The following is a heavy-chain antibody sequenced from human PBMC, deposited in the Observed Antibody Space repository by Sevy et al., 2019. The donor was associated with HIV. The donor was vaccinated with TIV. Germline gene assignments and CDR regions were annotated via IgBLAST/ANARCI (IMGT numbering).Heavy chain of an antibody. CDR1: GFTFSNHA. V-gene: IGHV3-30*02. J-gene: IGHJ3*02. CDR2: IRSDGSHE. Sequence: GGSLRLSCAASGFTFSNHAMHWVRQSPGKGLEWVAFIRSDGSHEYYADSVKGRFTISRDNSKNTVYLQMRSLRPEDTAVYYCARDRKVLLVVYAIPFDVFDIWGQGTMVTVSS. D-gene: IGHD2-8*02. CDR3: ARDRKVLLVVYAIPFDVFDI.